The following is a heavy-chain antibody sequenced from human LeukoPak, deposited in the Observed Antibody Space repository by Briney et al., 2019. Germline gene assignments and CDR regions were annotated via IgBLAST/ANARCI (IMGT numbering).Heavy chain of an antibody. Sequence: SETLSLTCTVSGGSISSGGYYWSWVRQPPGKGLEWIGYIYHSGSTYYNPSLKSRVTISVDRSKNQFSLKLSSVTAADTAVYYCARGTTVKFFDYWGQGTLVTVSS. CDR1: GGSISSGGYY. CDR3: ARGTTVKFFDY. D-gene: IGHD4-17*01. CDR2: IYHSGST. J-gene: IGHJ4*02. V-gene: IGHV4-30-2*01.